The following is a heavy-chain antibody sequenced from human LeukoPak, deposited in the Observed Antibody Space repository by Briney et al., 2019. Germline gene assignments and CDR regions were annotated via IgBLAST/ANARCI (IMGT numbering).Heavy chain of an antibody. J-gene: IGHJ4*02. V-gene: IGHV4-59*12. CDR1: GGSISSYY. Sequence: SETLSLTCTVSGGSISSYYWSWIRQPPGKGLEWIGYIYYSGSTNYNPSLKSRVTISVDTSKNQFSLKLSSVTAADTAVYYCARRGVGPLRYFDWLLVRGQYYFDYWGQGTLVTVSS. CDR2: IYYSGST. D-gene: IGHD3-9*01. CDR3: ARRGVGPLRYFDWLLVRGQYYFDY.